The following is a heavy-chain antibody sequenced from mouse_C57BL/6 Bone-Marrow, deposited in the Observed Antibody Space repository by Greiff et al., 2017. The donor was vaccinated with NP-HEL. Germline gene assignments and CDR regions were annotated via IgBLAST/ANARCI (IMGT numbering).Heavy chain of an antibody. CDR1: GFTFSSYA. J-gene: IGHJ2*01. CDR3: TRDLLYYFDY. CDR2: ISSGGDYT. Sequence: EVQVVESGEGLVKPGGSLKLSCAASGFTFSSYAMSWVRQTPEKRLEWVAYISSGGDYTYYADTVKGRFTISRDNARNTLYLQMSSLKSEDTAMYYCTRDLLYYFDYWGQGTTLTVSS. V-gene: IGHV5-9-1*02.